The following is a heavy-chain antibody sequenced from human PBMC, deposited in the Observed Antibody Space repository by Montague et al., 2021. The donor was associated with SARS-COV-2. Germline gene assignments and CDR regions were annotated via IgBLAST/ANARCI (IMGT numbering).Heavy chain of an antibody. CDR2: THYGPSWNT. CDR3: ARGWNYAFDI. D-gene: IGHD1-7*01. Sequence: CAISGDSVSRNNPAWNWIRQSPSRGLEWLGRTHYGPSWNTDYAVSVKSRITISPDTSKNQFSLHLNSVTPEDTAVYFCARGWNYAFDIWSQGTMVTVSS. V-gene: IGHV6-1*01. J-gene: IGHJ3*02. CDR1: GDSVSRNNPA.